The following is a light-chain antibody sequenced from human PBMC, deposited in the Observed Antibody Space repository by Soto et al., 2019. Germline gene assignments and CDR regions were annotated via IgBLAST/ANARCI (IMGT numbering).Light chain of an antibody. CDR1: QSISSY. Sequence: DIQMTQSPSSLSASVGDRVTITCRASQSISSYLNWYQQKPGKAPKLLIYAASSLQSGVPSRFSGSGSGTDFTLTISSLQPEDFATYYCHQSYSTRKTFGQGTKVAIK. V-gene: IGKV1-39*01. CDR2: AAS. J-gene: IGKJ1*01. CDR3: HQSYSTRKT.